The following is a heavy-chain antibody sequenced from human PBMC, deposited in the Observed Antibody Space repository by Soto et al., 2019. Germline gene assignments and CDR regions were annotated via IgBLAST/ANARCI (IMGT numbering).Heavy chain of an antibody. J-gene: IGHJ2*01. CDR2: MSGSAGNT. D-gene: IGHD5-18*01. CDR1: GFTFGSYA. Sequence: EVQLLESGGGLGQPGGSLRLSCTASGFTFGSYAMRWVRQAPGKGLEWVAGMSGSAGNTYYAESVKGRFTISRDNSKNTLYLQMNSLRADDTAVYFCAKEVWGYSYFDLWGRGTLVTVSS. CDR3: AKEVWGYSYFDL. V-gene: IGHV3-23*01.